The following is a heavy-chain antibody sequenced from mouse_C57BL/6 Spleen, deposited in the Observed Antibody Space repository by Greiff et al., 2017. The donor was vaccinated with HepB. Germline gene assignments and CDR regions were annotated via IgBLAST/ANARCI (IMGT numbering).Heavy chain of an antibody. CDR3: ARDLYYGGYFDV. CDR2: ISYDGSN. Sequence: EVQLQESGPGLVKPSQSLSLTCSVTGYSITSGYYWNWIRQFPGNKLEWMGYISYDGSNNYNPSLKNRISITRDTSKNQFFLKLNSVTTEDTATYYCARDLYYGGYFDVWGTGTTVTVSS. V-gene: IGHV3-6*01. J-gene: IGHJ1*03. D-gene: IGHD2-1*01. CDR1: GYSITSGYY.